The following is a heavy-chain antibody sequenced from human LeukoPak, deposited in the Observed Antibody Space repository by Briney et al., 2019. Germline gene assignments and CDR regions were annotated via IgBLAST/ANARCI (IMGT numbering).Heavy chain of an antibody. D-gene: IGHD6-13*01. CDR3: ARGYSSSWFWFDP. CDR1: GFTFSSYS. CDR2: ISSSSSTI. V-gene: IGHV3-48*01. J-gene: IGHJ5*02. Sequence: GSLRLSCAASGFTFSSYSMNWVRQAPGKGLEWVSYISSSSSTIYYADSVKGRFTISRENAKNSLYLQMNSLRAGDTAVYYCARGYSSSWFWFDPWGQGTLVTVSS.